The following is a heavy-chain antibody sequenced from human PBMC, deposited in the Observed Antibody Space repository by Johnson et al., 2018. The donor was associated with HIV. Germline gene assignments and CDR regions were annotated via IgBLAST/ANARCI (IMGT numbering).Heavy chain of an antibody. CDR2: INWNGGNT. D-gene: IGHD1-26*01. J-gene: IGHJ3*02. CDR1: GFTFDDYG. V-gene: IGHV3-20*04. Sequence: MQLVESGGGVVRPGGSLRLACAATGFTFDDYGMSWVRQGPGKGLEWVSGINWNGGNTDFADAVKGRFNVSRDNAKNSLYLQMNSLRPEDTAVYYCARGGRVIVGTEGAFDIWGQGTMVTVSS. CDR3: ARGGRVIVGTEGAFDI.